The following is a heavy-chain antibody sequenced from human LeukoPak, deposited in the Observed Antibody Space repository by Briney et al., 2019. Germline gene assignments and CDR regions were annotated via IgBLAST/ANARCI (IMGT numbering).Heavy chain of an antibody. CDR2: IYYTGST. J-gene: IGHJ4*02. Sequence: SETLSLTCSVSGGSINSRSYYWGWVRQSPGKGLEWIGSIYYTGSTYYNPSLKSRVTISADMSKNQFSLQVSSVTAADTAVYYCARRVTTTPFDYWGQGALVIVSS. V-gene: IGHV4-39*01. CDR1: GGSINSRSYY. CDR3: ARRVTTTPFDY. D-gene: IGHD4-17*01.